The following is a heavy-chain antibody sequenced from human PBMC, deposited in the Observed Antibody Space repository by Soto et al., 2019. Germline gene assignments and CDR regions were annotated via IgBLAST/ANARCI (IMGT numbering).Heavy chain of an antibody. CDR3: ARGKQQLVRSYYGMDV. CDR2: IYHSGST. CDR1: GYSISSGYY. D-gene: IGHD6-13*01. J-gene: IGHJ6*02. Sequence: SETLSLTCAVSGYSISSGYYCGWIRQPPGKGLEWIGSIYHSGSTYYNPSLKSRVTISVDTSKNQFSLKLSSVTAADTAVYYCARGKQQLVRSYYGMDVWGQGTTVTVSS. V-gene: IGHV4-38-2*01.